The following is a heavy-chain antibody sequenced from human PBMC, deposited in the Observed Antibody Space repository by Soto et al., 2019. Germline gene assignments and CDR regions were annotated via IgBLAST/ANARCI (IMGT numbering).Heavy chain of an antibody. V-gene: IGHV4-4*03. J-gene: IGHJ4*02. D-gene: IGHD3-22*01. Sequence: LRRTLSLTCDVSGVSISSGNWWSWVRQPPGKGLEWIAEVYNDGSANYHPSLESRATISVDRSKNQFSLRLSSVTAADTGKYYCARLVYDSRLNYLYFDHWGQGTLVTVSS. CDR1: GVSISSGNW. CDR3: ARLVYDSRLNYLYFDH. CDR2: VYNDGSA.